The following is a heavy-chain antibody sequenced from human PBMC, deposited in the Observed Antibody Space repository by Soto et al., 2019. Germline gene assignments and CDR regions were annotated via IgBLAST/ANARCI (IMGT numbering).Heavy chain of an antibody. D-gene: IGHD1-26*01. Sequence: QVQLEQSGAQVKKPGASVKVSCKASGYTFTNYPYAMYCVRQAPGQRIEWMGWINAANGNTKYSQKFQGRVTIRRDPTAGTAYMELSSLRSEDTGVYYCARMWAGGTTTLDYWGQRTLVTVSS. V-gene: IGHV1-3*01. CDR2: INAANGNT. CDR3: ARMWAGGTTTLDY. J-gene: IGHJ4*02. CDR1: GYTFTNYPYA.